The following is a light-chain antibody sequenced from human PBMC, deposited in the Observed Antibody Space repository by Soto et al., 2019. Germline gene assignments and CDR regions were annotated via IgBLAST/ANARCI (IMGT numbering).Light chain of an antibody. CDR1: SVNVAIYNY. J-gene: IGLJ1*01. CDR3: CSYAGSYTFARNV. Sequence: QSALTQPRSVSGSPGQSVTISGTGPSVNVAIYNYISWYQQHPGEAPKLMIHDVSERPSGVPDRFSGSKSGNTASLTISGLQAEDEADYYCCSYAGSYTFARNVFGTGTKVTVL. CDR2: DVS. V-gene: IGLV2-11*01.